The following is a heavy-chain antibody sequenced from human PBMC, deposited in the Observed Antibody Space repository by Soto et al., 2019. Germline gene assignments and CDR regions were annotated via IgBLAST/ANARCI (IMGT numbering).Heavy chain of an antibody. Sequence: GESLKISCKGSGYSFAGYWITWVRQKPGKGLEWMGRIDPSDSQTYYSPSFRGHVTISVTKSITTVFLQWSSLRASDTAMYYCARQIYDSDTGPNFQYYFDSWGQGTPVTVSA. CDR2: IDPSDSQT. CDR3: ARQIYDSDTGPNFQYYFDS. CDR1: GYSFAGYW. V-gene: IGHV5-10-1*01. D-gene: IGHD3-22*01. J-gene: IGHJ4*02.